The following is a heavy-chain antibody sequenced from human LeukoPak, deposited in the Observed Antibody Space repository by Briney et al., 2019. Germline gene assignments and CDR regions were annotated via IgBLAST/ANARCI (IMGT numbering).Heavy chain of an antibody. CDR1: GGSISSYY. V-gene: IGHV4-59*01. D-gene: IGHD6-13*01. CDR3: ARMEYSSSWYGNYYYYYGMDV. CDR2: IYYSGST. J-gene: IGHJ6*02. Sequence: SETLSLTCTVSGGSISSYYWSWIRQPPGKGLEWIGYIYYSGSTNYNPSLKSRVTISVDTSKNQFSLKLSSVTAADTAVYYGARMEYSSSWYGNYYYYYGMDVWGQGTTVTVSS.